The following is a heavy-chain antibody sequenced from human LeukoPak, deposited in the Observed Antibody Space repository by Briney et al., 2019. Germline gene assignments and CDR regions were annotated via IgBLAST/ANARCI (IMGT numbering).Heavy chain of an antibody. CDR2: INHSGST. CDR3: ARGQGGSCSPFLYYMDV. V-gene: IGHV4-31*03. CDR1: SVSISSGDYY. Sequence: SQTLSLTCTVSSVSISSGDYYWPSIRQHPGKVLDWNRKINHSGSTNYNPARKSRDSISVDKSNNQVSRKLSSVTAADTAVYYCARGQGGSCSPFLYYMDVWGKGTTVTVSS. D-gene: IGHD1-26*01. J-gene: IGHJ6*03.